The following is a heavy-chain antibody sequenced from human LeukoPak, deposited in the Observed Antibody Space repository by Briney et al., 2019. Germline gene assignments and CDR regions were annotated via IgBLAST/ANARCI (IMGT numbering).Heavy chain of an antibody. CDR2: ISYDGINK. D-gene: IGHD3-9*01. J-gene: IGHJ4*02. CDR3: AKDPDGSLSGREIDF. Sequence: PGGSLRLSCAASGFTFSSYAMHWVRQAPGKGLEWVAFISYDGINKYYADSVKGRFTISRDNSKNTLYLQMNSLRGEDTAVYYCAKDPDGSLSGREIDFWGQGTLVTVSS. CDR1: GFTFSSYA. V-gene: IGHV3-30-3*01.